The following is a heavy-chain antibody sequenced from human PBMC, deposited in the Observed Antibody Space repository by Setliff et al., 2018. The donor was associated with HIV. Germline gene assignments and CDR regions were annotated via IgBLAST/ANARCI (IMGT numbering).Heavy chain of an antibody. CDR3: ARGVYSSGWYLLTRLDP. J-gene: IGHJ5*02. Sequence: SETLSLTCAVYGVSFSGYYWNWIRQTPGKGLEWIGEIDHSGSTNYNPSLKSRVTISLDTSRNQFSLRLTSVTAADTAVYYCARGVYSSGWYLLTRLDPWGQGVLVTVSS. D-gene: IGHD6-19*01. V-gene: IGHV4-34*01. CDR1: GVSFSGYY. CDR2: IDHSGST.